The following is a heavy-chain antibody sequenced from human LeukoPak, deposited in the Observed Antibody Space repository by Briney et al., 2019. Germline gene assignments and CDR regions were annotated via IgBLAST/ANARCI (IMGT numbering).Heavy chain of an antibody. CDR2: ISWNSGSI. V-gene: IGHV3-9*01. J-gene: IGHJ4*02. Sequence: GRSLRLSCAASGFTFDDYAMHWVRQAPGKGLEWVSGISWNSGSIGYADSVKGRFTISRDNSKNTLYLQMNSLRAEDTAVYYCARDRYSSGWYDFDYWGQGTLVTVSS. CDR1: GFTFDDYA. D-gene: IGHD6-19*01. CDR3: ARDRYSSGWYDFDY.